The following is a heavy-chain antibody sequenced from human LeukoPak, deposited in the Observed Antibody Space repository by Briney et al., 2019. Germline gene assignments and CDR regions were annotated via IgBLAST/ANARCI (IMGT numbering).Heavy chain of an antibody. CDR3: ARGGIGDTGGYYLFVY. Sequence: GGSLRLSCAVSGFTFSNYGLSWVRQAPGKGLEWVSAISGNSGSTYYADSVKGRFTISRDNSKNTLYLQMSSLRAEDTAVYYCARGGIGDTGGYYLFVYWGQGTRVTVSS. V-gene: IGHV3-23*01. CDR2: ISGNSGST. CDR1: GFTFSNYG. D-gene: IGHD3-22*01. J-gene: IGHJ4*02.